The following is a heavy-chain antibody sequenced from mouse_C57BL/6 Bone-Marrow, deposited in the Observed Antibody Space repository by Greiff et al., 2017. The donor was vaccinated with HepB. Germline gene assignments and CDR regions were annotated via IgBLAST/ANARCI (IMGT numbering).Heavy chain of an antibody. V-gene: IGHV7-1*01. CDR3: ARSSYGKPFAY. CDR1: GFTFSDFY. Sequence: EVHLVESGGGLVQSGRSLRLSCATSGFTFSDFYMEWVRQAPGKGLEWIAASRNKANDYTTEYSASVKGRFIVSRDTSQSILYLQMNALRAEDTAIYYCARSSYGKPFAYWGQGTLVTVSA. CDR2: SRNKANDYTT. J-gene: IGHJ3*01. D-gene: IGHD2-10*01.